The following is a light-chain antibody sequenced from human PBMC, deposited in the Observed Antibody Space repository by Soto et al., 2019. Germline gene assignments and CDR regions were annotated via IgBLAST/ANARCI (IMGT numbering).Light chain of an antibody. J-gene: IGLJ7*01. CDR3: ATWDDDLNAAV. Sequence: QSVLTQPPAVSGAPGQRVTISCTGSSSNIGANYDVHWYQHLPGTAPKLLIYINDQRPSGVPGRFSASTSGTSASLAISGLQSDDEADYYCATWDDDLNAAVFGGGTQLTVL. CDR2: IND. V-gene: IGLV1-44*01. CDR1: SSNIGANYD.